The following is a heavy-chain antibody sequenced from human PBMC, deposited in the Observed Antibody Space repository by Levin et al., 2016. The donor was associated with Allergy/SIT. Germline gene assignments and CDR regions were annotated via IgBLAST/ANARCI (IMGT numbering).Heavy chain of an antibody. J-gene: IGHJ4*02. CDR1: GGSFTSSPYY. D-gene: IGHD5-24*01. V-gene: IGHV4-39*01. CDR2: IYYSGST. Sequence: SETLSLTCTVSGGSFTSSPYYWGWIRQPPGKGLEWIGTIYYSGSTYYNPSLKSRVTISVDTSKNQFSLKLSSVTAADTAVYYCASVRGRWLQLYYFDYWGQGTLVTVSS. CDR3: ASVRGRWLQLYYFDY.